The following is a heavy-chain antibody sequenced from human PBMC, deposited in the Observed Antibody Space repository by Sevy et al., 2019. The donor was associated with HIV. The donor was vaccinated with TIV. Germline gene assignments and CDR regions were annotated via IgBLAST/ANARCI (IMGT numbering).Heavy chain of an antibody. V-gene: IGHV3-23*01. D-gene: IGHD1-26*01. J-gene: IGHJ4*02. CDR3: VKVGPAGGYYFDS. CDR1: GFTFSTYA. CDR2: INGDGGTT. Sequence: GGSLRLSCAASGFTFSTYAMSCVRQAPGKGLEWVSSINGDGGTTYYADSVKGRFTISRDNSKNTVYLLMHSLRAEDTAIYYCVKVGPAGGYYFDSWGRGTLVTVSS.